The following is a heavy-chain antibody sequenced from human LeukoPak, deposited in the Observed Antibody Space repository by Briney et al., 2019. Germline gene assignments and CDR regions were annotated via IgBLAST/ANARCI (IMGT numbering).Heavy chain of an antibody. Sequence: SETLSLTCTVSGGSISTTSYYWGWIRQPAGKGLEWIGSMYTDGSTNYNPFLNSRVTMSVDTSKKHFSLRLNSVTAADTAVYYCATYGQKLAFDNWGQGTLVTVSS. D-gene: IGHD6-13*01. V-gene: IGHV4-61*02. J-gene: IGHJ4*02. CDR3: ATYGQKLAFDN. CDR1: GGSISTTSYY. CDR2: MYTDGST.